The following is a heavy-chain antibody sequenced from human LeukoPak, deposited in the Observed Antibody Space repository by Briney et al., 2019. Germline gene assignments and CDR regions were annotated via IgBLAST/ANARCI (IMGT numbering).Heavy chain of an antibody. CDR2: IYSGGSI. V-gene: IGHV3-66*01. J-gene: IGHJ6*02. CDR3: ARDIPEYYDILTGYQNKYYYGMDV. D-gene: IGHD3-9*01. CDR1: GFTVSSNY. Sequence: PPGGSLRLSCAASGFTVSSNYMSWVRQAPGKGLEWVSVIYSGGSIYYADSVKGRFTISRDNSKNTLYLQMNSLRAEDTAVYYCARDIPEYYDILTGYQNKYYYGMDVWGQGTTVTVSS.